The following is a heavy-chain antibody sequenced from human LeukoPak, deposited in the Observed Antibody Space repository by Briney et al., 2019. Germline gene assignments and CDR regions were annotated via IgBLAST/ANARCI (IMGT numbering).Heavy chain of an antibody. CDR1: GGSISSSGYY. J-gene: IGHJ4*02. CDR2: ISSGGST. CDR3: ARRSYDGSGYYYVDY. V-gene: IGHV4-39*01. Sequence: SETLSLTCTVSGGSISSSGYYWGWIRQPPGKGLEWIGSISSGGSTHYIPSLKSRVTISVDTSKNQFSLKLSSVTAADTAVYYCARRSYDGSGYYYVDYWGQGTLVTVSS. D-gene: IGHD3-22*01.